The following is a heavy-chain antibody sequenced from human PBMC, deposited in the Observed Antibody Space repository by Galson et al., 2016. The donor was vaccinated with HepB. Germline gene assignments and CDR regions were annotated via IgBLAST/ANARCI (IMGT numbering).Heavy chain of an antibody. CDR1: GYTFTGYY. D-gene: IGHD3-22*01. CDR3: ARDYFANNGYYSHNWFDP. J-gene: IGHJ5*02. Sequence: SVKVSCKASGYTFTGYYIHWVRQAPGQGLEWMGIINPTGGSTSYAQKFKGRVTMTRDTSTTTLYMELSSLRSEDTAVYYCARDYFANNGYYSHNWFDPWGQGTLVTVSS. V-gene: IGHV1-46*01. CDR2: INPTGGST.